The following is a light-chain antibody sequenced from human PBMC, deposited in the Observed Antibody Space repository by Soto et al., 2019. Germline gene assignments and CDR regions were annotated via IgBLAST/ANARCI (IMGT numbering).Light chain of an antibody. CDR2: GAS. CDR3: QQYGSSIT. Sequence: EIVMTQSPATLSVSPGERATVPCRASQSVNIYLAWYQQTPGQAPRILIYGASTRATGNQASFSGSGSGTEFTLTIRRLEPEDFAVFYCQQYGSSITFGQGTRLEIK. CDR1: QSVNIY. V-gene: IGKV3-15*01. J-gene: IGKJ5*01.